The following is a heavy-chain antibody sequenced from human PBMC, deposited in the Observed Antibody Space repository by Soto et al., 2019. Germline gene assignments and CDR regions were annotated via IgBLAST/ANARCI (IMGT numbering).Heavy chain of an antibody. J-gene: IGHJ4*02. CDR1: GFTFTNYW. Sequence: GGSLRLSCAASGFTFTNYWMHWVRQAPGKGLVWVSRIDKNGNSATYADSVRGRFTISRDNAKNSLYLQMNSLRAEDTAVYYCARDGPRGSGGSCYDYWGQGTLVTVSS. CDR2: IDKNGNSA. CDR3: ARDGPRGSGGSCYDY. D-gene: IGHD2-15*01. V-gene: IGHV3-74*01.